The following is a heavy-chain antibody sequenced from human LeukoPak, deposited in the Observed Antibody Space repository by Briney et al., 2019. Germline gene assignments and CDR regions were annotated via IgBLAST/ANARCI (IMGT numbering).Heavy chain of an antibody. CDR1: GFTFSSYE. CDR2: ISSSGSTI. V-gene: IGHV3-48*03. J-gene: IGHJ4*02. CDR3: AKSGYYASGSYGPDY. Sequence: GGSLRLSCAASGFTFSSYEMNWVRQAPGKGLEWVSYISSSGSTIYYADSVKGRFTISRDNSKNTLYLQMNSLRAEDTAVYYCAKSGYYASGSYGPDYWGLGTRVTVSS. D-gene: IGHD3-10*01.